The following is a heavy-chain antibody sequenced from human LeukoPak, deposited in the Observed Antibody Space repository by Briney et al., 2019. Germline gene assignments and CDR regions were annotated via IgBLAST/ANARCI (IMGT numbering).Heavy chain of an antibody. J-gene: IGHJ4*02. D-gene: IGHD5-18*01. V-gene: IGHV3-21*01. CDR1: GFNFNTYS. Sequence: GGSLRLSCEASGFNFNTYSMAWVRQAPGKGLEWVSIISRANESIFYADSVKGRFTISRDNAKNSLYLQMNGLRAEDTAAYYCARVRGYSYGFDYWGQGTLVTVSS. CDR3: ARVRGYSYGFDY. CDR2: ISRANESI.